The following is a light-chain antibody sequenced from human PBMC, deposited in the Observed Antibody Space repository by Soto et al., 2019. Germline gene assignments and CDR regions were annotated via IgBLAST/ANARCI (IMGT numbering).Light chain of an antibody. CDR2: STN. CDR1: SSNIGSNT. Sequence: QSVLTQPPSASGTPGQRVTISCSGSSSNIGSNTVNWYQQLPGTAPKLLIYSTNQRPSGVPDRFSGSKSGTSASLAISGLQSEDEAEYFCAVWIGSLNTVVFGGGTKLTVL. V-gene: IGLV1-44*01. J-gene: IGLJ2*01. CDR3: AVWIGSLNTVV.